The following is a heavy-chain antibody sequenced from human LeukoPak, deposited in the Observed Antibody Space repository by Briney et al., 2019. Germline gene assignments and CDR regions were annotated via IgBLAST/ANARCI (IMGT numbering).Heavy chain of an antibody. D-gene: IGHD6-19*01. Sequence: PSETLSLTCTVSGGSISSGGYYWSWIRQHPGKGLEWIGYIYYSGSTYYNPSLKSRVTISVDTSKNQFSLKLSSVTAADTAVYYCARSDQWLAGGFDYWGQGTLVTVSS. CDR1: GGSISSGGYY. V-gene: IGHV4-31*03. CDR2: IYYSGST. J-gene: IGHJ4*02. CDR3: ARSDQWLAGGFDY.